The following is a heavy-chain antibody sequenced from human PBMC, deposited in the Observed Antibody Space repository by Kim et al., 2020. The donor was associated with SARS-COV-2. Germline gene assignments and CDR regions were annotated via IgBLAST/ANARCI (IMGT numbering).Heavy chain of an antibody. V-gene: IGHV3-48*02. CDR2: ISSSSSTI. CDR1: GFTFSSYS. CDR3: ARDRRTGYCSSTSCYLDY. D-gene: IGHD2-2*01. J-gene: IGHJ4*02. Sequence: GGSLRLSCAASGFTFSSYSMNWVRQAPGKGLEWVSYISSSSSTIYYAYSVKGRFTISRDNAKNSLYLQMNSLRDEDTAVYYCARDRRTGYCSSTSCYLDYWGQGTLVTVSS.